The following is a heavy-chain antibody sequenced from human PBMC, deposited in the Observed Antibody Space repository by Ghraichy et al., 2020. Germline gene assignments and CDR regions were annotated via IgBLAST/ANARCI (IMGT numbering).Heavy chain of an antibody. CDR3: ARVLGCSGGSCYYGMDV. V-gene: IGHV3-53*01. CDR1: GFTVSSNY. J-gene: IGHJ6*02. Sequence: ETLSLTCAASGFTVSSNYMSWVRQAPGKGLEWVSVIYSGGSTYYADSVKGRFTISRDNSKNTLYLQMNSLRAEDTAVYYCARVLGCSGGSCYYGMDVWGQGTTVTVSS. D-gene: IGHD2-15*01. CDR2: IYSGGST.